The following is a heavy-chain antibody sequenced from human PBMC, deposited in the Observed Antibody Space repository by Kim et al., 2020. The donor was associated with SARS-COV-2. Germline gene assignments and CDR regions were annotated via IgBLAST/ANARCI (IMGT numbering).Heavy chain of an antibody. CDR3: SKHADIMELNIYYG. Sequence: GGSLRLSCAASGFTFNNYGMRWVRQAPGKGLEWVALITCKGGKEKYVDSLQVRFTVSIDCAKQTLSLQMNSLRAEDTAVDYCSKHADIMELNIYYG. J-gene: IGHJ6*01. V-gene: IGHV3-30*18. CDR1: GFTFNNYG. D-gene: IGHD1-26*01. CDR2: ITCKGGKE.